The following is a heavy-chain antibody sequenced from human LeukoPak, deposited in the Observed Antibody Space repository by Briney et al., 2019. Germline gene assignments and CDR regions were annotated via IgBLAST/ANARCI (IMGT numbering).Heavy chain of an antibody. V-gene: IGHV1-2*02. CDR3: ARDVSGELLLGFDY. CDR2: INPNSGGT. D-gene: IGHD1-26*01. Sequence: GASVKVSCKASGYTFTGYYMHWVRQAPGQGLEWMGWINPNSGGTNYAQKFQGRVTMTRDTSISTAYMELSRLRSDDTAVYYCARDVSGELLLGFDYWGQGALVTVSS. J-gene: IGHJ4*02. CDR1: GYTFTGYY.